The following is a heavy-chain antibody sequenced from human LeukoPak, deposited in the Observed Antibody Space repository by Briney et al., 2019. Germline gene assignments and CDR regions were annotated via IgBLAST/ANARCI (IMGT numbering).Heavy chain of an antibody. CDR3: AAELKVGDVYFDP. D-gene: IGHD3-3*01. CDR1: GFTFSTSV. Sequence: SVKVSCKASGFTFSTSVMHWVRLTRGQRREWIGWIVVGSGSTNYAQKFQGRVTLTRDMSTNTAYMEVSSLTFEDTATYYRAAELKVGDVYFDPWGQGTLVTVSS. V-gene: IGHV1-58*02. J-gene: IGHJ5*02. CDR2: IVVGSGST.